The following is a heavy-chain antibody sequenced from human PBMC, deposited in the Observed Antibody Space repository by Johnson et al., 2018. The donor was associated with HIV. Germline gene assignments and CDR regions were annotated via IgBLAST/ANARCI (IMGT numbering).Heavy chain of an antibody. Sequence: MLLVESGGGLVKPGGSLRLSCVASGFTFSSYWMSWVRQAPGKGLEWVANIKQGGSEKYFVDSLKGRFIISRDNAKNSLYLQMNSLRAEDTAVYYCATLNGHAFDIWGQGKMVTVSS. J-gene: IGHJ3*02. CDR3: ATLNGHAFDI. V-gene: IGHV3-7*05. CDR2: IKQGGSEK. CDR1: GFTFSSYW.